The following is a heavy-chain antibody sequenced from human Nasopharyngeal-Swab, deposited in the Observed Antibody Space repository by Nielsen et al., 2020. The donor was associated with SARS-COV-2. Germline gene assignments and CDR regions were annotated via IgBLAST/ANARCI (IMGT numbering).Heavy chain of an antibody. CDR2: FDPEDGET. J-gene: IGHJ6*03. V-gene: IGHV1-24*01. CDR3: ATAGPAATDYYYYMDV. Sequence: WVRQAPGQGLEGMGGFDPEDGETIYAQKFQGRVTMTEDTSTDTAYMELSSLRSEDTAVYYCATAGPAATDYYYYMDVWGKGTTVTVSS. D-gene: IGHD2-2*01.